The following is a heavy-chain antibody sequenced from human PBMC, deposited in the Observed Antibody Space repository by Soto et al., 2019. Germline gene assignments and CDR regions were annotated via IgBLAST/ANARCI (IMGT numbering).Heavy chain of an antibody. D-gene: IGHD1-1*01. Sequence: SVKVSCKASGGTFSSYAISWVRQAPGQGLECMGGIIPVFGTANYAQKFQGRVTINADESTSTVYMELSSLRSEDTAVYYCARGWNDFPHWGQGTLVTVSS. CDR2: IIPVFGTA. V-gene: IGHV1-69*13. J-gene: IGHJ1*01. CDR3: ARGWNDFPH. CDR1: GGTFSSYA.